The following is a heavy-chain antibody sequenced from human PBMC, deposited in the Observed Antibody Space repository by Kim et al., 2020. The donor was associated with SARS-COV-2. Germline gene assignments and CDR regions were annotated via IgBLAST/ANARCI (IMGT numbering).Heavy chain of an antibody. CDR3: ARGIGMDV. CDR1: GFTFSSNW. V-gene: IGHV3-74*01. CDR2: INGDGSGT. J-gene: IGHJ6*02. Sequence: GGSLRLSCAASGFTFSSNWMFWVRQVPGKGLVWVSRINGDGSGTSYVDSVKGRFTISRDNAKNTLYLQMNILRAEDTAVYYCARGIGMDVWGQGATVTVS.